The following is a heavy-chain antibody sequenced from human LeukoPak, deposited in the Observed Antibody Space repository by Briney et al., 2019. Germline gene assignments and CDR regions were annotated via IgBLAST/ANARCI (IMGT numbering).Heavy chain of an antibody. CDR3: ARSSPVDYYYYYMDV. J-gene: IGHJ6*03. Sequence: ASVKVSCKTSGYTFTSYGISWVRQAPGQGLEWMGWISVYNGNTNYVQKLQGRVTMTTDTSTSTAYMELRSLRSDDTAVYYCARSSPVDYYYYYMDVWGKGTTVTVSS. CDR2: ISVYNGNT. CDR1: GYTFTSYG. V-gene: IGHV1-18*01.